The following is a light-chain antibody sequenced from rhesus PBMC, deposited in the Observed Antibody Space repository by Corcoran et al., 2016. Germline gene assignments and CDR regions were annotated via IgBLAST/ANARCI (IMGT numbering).Light chain of an antibody. V-gene: IGKV1-21*01. CDR2: KAS. Sequence: DIQMTQSPSSLSASVGDRVTITCRASQGTSSWLSWYQQKPGKAPKLLIYKASSLHSGVPSRFSGSGSGTDVALTISSLQPEDFASYYCQQYDSAPYSFGQGTKVEIK. J-gene: IGKJ2*01. CDR1: QGTSSW. CDR3: QQYDSAPYS.